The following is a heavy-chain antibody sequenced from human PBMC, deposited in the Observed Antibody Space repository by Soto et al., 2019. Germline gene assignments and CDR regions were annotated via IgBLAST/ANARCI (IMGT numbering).Heavy chain of an antibody. CDR2: ISAYNGNT. CDR1: GYTFTGYY. J-gene: IGHJ5*02. D-gene: IGHD2-2*01. V-gene: IGHV1-18*04. CDR3: ATFSHVVILPGGFPGGPFDP. Sequence: ASVKVSCKASGYTFTGYYMHWVRQAPGQGLEWMGWISAYNGNTNYAQKLQGRVTMTTDTSTSTAYMELRSLRSDDTAVYYCATFSHVVILPGGFPGGPFDPWGQGTQVTVSS.